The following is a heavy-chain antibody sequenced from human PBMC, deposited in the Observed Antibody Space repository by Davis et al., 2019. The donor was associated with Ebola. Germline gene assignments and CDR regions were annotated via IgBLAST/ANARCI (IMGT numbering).Heavy chain of an antibody. CDR3: ARADTYYYGSGSYYNRLYYFDY. CDR2: IYHSGST. V-gene: IGHV4-4*02. Sequence: GSLRLSCAVSGGSISSSNWWSWVRQPPGKGLEWIGEIYHSGSTNYNPSLKSRVTISVDKSKNQFSLKLSSVTAADTAVYYCARADTYYYGSGSYYNRLYYFDYWGQGTLVTVSS. D-gene: IGHD3-10*01. CDR1: GGSISSSNW. J-gene: IGHJ4*02.